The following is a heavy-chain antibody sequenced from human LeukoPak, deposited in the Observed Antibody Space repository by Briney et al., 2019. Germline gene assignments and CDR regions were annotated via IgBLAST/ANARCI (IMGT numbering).Heavy chain of an antibody. CDR1: GGSISSGDYY. V-gene: IGHV4-30-4*01. CDR2: IYYSGST. J-gene: IGHJ4*02. D-gene: IGHD6-13*01. CDR3: ARAESSSWGEDYFDY. Sequence: SETLSLTCTVSGGSISSGDYYWSWIRQPPGKGLEWIGYIYYSGSTYYNPSLKSRVTISVDTSKNQFSLKLSSVTAADTAVYYCARAESSSWGEDYFDYWGQGTLVTVSS.